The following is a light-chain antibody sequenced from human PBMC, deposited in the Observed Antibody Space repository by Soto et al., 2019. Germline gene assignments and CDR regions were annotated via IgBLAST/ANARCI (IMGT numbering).Light chain of an antibody. CDR2: AAS. J-gene: IGKJ4*01. Sequence: DLQMTQSPSSLSASVGDRVTITCRASQSISSYLNWYQQKPGKAPNLLIYAASILQSGVPSRFSGSGSGTDFTLSISSLQPEDFATYYCQQTYSSPPLTFGGGTKVEIK. CDR3: QQTYSSPPLT. CDR1: QSISSY. V-gene: IGKV1-39*01.